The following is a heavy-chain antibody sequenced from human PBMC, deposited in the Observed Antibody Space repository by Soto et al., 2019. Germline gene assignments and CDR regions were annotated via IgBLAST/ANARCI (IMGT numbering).Heavy chain of an antibody. CDR3: ARSSNDYDDY. J-gene: IGHJ4*02. CDR2: IYSGGST. V-gene: IGHV3-53*02. D-gene: IGHD6-6*01. Sequence: EVQLVETGGGLIQPGGSLRLSCAASGFTVSSNYMSWVRQAPGKGLEWVSVIYSGGSTYYADSVKGRFTINRDNSKNTLSLQMNSLRAEDTAVYYCARSSNDYDDYWGQGTMVTVSS. CDR1: GFTVSSNY.